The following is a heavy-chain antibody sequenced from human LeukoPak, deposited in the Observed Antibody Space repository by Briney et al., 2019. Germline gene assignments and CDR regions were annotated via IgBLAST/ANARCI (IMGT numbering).Heavy chain of an antibody. J-gene: IGHJ4*02. CDR2: IYYSGST. D-gene: IGHD3-10*01. V-gene: IGHV4-39*07. Sequence: SETLSLTCTVSGGSISSSSYYWGWIRQPPGKGLEWIGSIYYSGSTYYNPSLKSRFTISVNTSKNQFSLKLSSVTAADTAVYYCHTAMVRGVHLRYFDYWGQGTLVTVSS. CDR1: GGSISSSSYY. CDR3: HTAMVRGVHLRYFDY.